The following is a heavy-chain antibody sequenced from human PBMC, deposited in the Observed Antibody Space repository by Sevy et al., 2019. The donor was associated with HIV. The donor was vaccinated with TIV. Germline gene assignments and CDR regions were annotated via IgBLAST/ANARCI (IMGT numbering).Heavy chain of an antibody. CDR1: GFTFSAYG. D-gene: IGHD2-2*01. V-gene: IGHV3-33*01. Sequence: GGSLRLSCAASGFTFSAYGMHWVRQTPGKGLEWVAVIWYDGSKTYYAESVKGRFTISRDNSKNTVYMQMNSLRVEDTAVYYCARDGVPAAKLFDYWSQGTLVTVSS. CDR3: ARDGVPAAKLFDY. J-gene: IGHJ4*02. CDR2: IWYDGSKT.